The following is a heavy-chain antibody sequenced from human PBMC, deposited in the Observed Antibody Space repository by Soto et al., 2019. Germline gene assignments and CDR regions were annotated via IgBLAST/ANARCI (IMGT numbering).Heavy chain of an antibody. Sequence: PGGSLRLSCAASGFTFSSYWMSWVRQAPGKGLEWVANIKQDGSEKYYVDSVKGRFTISRDNAKNSLYLQMNSLRAEDTAVYYCARVWRCALLLVVVVAATLVQMYYFDYWGQGTLVTVSS. CDR1: GFTFSSYW. J-gene: IGHJ4*02. CDR3: ARVWRCALLLVVVVAATLVQMYYFDY. CDR2: IKQDGSEK. V-gene: IGHV3-7*01. D-gene: IGHD2-15*01.